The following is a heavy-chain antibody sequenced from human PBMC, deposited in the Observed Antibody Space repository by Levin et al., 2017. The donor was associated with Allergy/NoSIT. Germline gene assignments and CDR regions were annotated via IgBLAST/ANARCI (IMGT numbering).Heavy chain of an antibody. CDR2: INTDGSST. D-gene: IGHD2-8*01. V-gene: IGHV3-74*01. CDR3: ATSRTFDY. CDR1: GFTFSSYW. J-gene: IGHJ4*02. Sequence: GGSLRLSCAASGFTFSSYWMHWVRQAPGKGLVWVSHINTDGSSTSYADSVKGRFTISRDNAKNTLYLQMNSLRADDTAVYFCATSRTFDYWGLGTLVTVSS.